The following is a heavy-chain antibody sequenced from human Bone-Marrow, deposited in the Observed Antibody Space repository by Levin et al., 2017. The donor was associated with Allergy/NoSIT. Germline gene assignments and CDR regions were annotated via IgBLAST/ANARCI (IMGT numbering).Heavy chain of an antibody. CDR1: GDSISSAFYY. V-gene: IGHV4-39*01. CDR3: ARLPPYSDVLPGSSYFHY. CDR2: AYYAGTT. Sequence: GSLRLSCNVSGDSISSAFYYWGWIRQSPWKGLEWIGSAYYAGTTYYNPSLKSRVAIFVDTAKNQFSLRLNSVTASDTAVYYCARLPPYSDVLPGSSYFHYWGQGTLVTVSS. D-gene: IGHD3-9*01. J-gene: IGHJ4*02.